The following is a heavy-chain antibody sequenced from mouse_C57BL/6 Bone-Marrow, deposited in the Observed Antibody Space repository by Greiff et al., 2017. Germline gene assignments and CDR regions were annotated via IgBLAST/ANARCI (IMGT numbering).Heavy chain of an antibody. J-gene: IGHJ1*03. Sequence: QVQLKQPGAELVRPGTSVKLSCKASGYTFTSYWMHWVKQRPGQGLEWIGVIDPSDSYTNYNQKFKGKATLTVDTSSSTAYMQLSSLTSEDSAVYYCATRYGRRYFDVWGTGTTVTVSS. CDR2: IDPSDSYT. D-gene: IGHD1-1*01. V-gene: IGHV1-59*01. CDR1: GYTFTSYW. CDR3: ATRYGRRYFDV.